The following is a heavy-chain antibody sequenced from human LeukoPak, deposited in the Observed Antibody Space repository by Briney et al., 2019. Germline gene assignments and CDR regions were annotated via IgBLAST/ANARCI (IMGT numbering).Heavy chain of an antibody. CDR2: VSGSSSTT. CDR3: ARPYDILTPNWFDP. D-gene: IGHD3-9*01. V-gene: IGHV3-48*04. CDR1: GFTFSTYS. Sequence: GGSLRLSCAASGFTFSTYSMNWVRQAPGKGLEWVSEVSGSSSTTYYADSVKGRFTISRDNAKNTLYLQMNSLRAEDTAVYYCARPYDILTPNWFDPWGQGTLVTVSS. J-gene: IGHJ5*02.